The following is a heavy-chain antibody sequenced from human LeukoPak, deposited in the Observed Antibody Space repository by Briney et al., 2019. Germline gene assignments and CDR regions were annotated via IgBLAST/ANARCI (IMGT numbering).Heavy chain of an antibody. CDR2: IYWDDDA. V-gene: IGHV2-5*02. J-gene: IGHJ4*02. CDR1: GSSLTTSGVG. D-gene: IGHD6-13*01. CDR3: AHISRRSYYFDY. Sequence: SGPTLVNPTQTLTLTCTLTGSSLTTSGVGVGWNRQPPGKALAWLALIYWDDDARYTESLKSRLTITKDTSKNQVVLTMTNLDPVDTGTYYCAHISRRSYYFDYWGQGTLVTVSS.